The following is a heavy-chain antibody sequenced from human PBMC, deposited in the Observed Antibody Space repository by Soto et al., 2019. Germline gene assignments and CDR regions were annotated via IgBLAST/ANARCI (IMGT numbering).Heavy chain of an antibody. J-gene: IGHJ6*02. CDR2: INPNSGGT. Sequence: QVQLVQSGAEVKKPGASLKVSCKASGYTFTGYYMHWVRQAPGQGLEWMGWINPNSGGTNYAQKFQGWVTMTRDTSISTAYMELSRLRSDDTAVYYCARDLSPTELGLRHYYGMDVWGQGTTVTVSS. V-gene: IGHV1-2*04. CDR1: GYTFTGYY. D-gene: IGHD7-27*01. CDR3: ARDLSPTELGLRHYYGMDV.